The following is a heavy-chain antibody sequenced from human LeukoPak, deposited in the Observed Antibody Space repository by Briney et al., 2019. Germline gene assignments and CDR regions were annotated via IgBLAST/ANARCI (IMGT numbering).Heavy chain of an antibody. CDR3: ARGHIVVVPAAMTDY. Sequence: GGSLRLSCAASGFTFSSYWMHWVRQAPGKGLVWVSRINSDGSSTSYADSVKGRCTISRDNAKNTLYLQMNSLRAEDTAVYYCARGHIVVVPAAMTDYWGQGTLVTVSS. CDR2: INSDGSST. J-gene: IGHJ4*02. D-gene: IGHD2-2*01. V-gene: IGHV3-74*01. CDR1: GFTFSSYW.